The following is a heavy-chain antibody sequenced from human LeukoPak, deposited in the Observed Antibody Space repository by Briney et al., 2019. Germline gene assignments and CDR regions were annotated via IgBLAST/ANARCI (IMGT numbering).Heavy chain of an antibody. CDR1: GGSFSGYY. CDR3: AKFSRWPPFES. Sequence: SEALSLTCGVYGGSFSGYYWSWIRQPPGKGLEWIGEINHSGSTNYNPSLKSRVTISVDTSKNQFSLKLSSVTAADTAVYYCAKFSRWPPFESWGQGTLVTVSS. D-gene: IGHD2-15*01. V-gene: IGHV4-34*01. CDR2: INHSGST. J-gene: IGHJ4*02.